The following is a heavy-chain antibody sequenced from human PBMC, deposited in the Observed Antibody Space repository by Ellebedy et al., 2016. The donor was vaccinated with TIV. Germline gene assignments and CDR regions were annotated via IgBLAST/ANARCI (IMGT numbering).Heavy chain of an antibody. J-gene: IGHJ4*02. D-gene: IGHD6-19*01. V-gene: IGHV4-34*01. CDR1: GGTFSGYF. CDR2: INHSGST. CDR3: ARGTVALPPLKYFDS. Sequence: SETLSLXXAVYGGTFSGYFWGWIRQPPGKGLEWIGEINHSGSTNYNPSLKSRVTISVDTSKNQFSLKLNSVTAADTAVYYCARGTVALPPLKYFDSWGQGTLVTVSS.